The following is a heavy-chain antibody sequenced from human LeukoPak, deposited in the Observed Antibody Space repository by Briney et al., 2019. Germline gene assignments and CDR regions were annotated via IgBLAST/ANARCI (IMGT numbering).Heavy chain of an antibody. V-gene: IGHV3-23*01. Sequence: GGSLRLSCAASGFTFSSYAMSWVRQAPGKGLEWVSAISGSGGYTYYADSVKGRFTISRDNSKDTLYLQMNSLRAEDTAVYYCAKDLGYGGNSCLDYWGQGTLVTVSS. CDR3: AKDLGYGGNSCLDY. J-gene: IGHJ4*02. CDR1: GFTFSSYA. D-gene: IGHD4-23*01. CDR2: ISGSGGYT.